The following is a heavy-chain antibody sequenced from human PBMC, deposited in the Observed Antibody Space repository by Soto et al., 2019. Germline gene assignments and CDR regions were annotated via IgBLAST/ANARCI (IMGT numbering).Heavy chain of an antibody. J-gene: IGHJ4*02. CDR3: ARACSSNSCYDVFDY. CDR1: GVSITNYY. CDR2: IYTSGST. Sequence: SETLSLTCTVSGVSITNYYWNWIRQPAGKGLEWIGRIYTSGSTNYNPSLKSRVTMSVDTSKNQFSLKLSSVTAADTAVYYCARACSSNSCYDVFDYWGQGTLVTVSS. D-gene: IGHD2-2*01. V-gene: IGHV4-4*07.